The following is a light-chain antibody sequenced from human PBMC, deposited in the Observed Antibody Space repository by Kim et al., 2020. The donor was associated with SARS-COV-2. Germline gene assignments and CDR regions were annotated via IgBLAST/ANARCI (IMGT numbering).Light chain of an antibody. CDR2: EDN. J-gene: IGLJ2*01. CDR1: KLGDKY. V-gene: IGLV3-1*01. Sequence: SYELTQPPSVSVSPGQTASITCSGDKLGDKYACWYQQKPGQSPLLVIYEDNKRPSGIPERFSGSNSGNTATLTISGTQAMDEADYYCQAWDTSIVVFGGG. CDR3: QAWDTSIVV.